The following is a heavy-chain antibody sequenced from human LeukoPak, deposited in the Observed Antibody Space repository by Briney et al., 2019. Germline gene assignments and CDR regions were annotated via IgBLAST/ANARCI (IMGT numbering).Heavy chain of an antibody. Sequence: ASVKVSCKASGYTFTSYYIHWVRHAPGQGLEWMGMVNPSGGSTSYAQKFQGRVTMTRDTSTSTVYMELSSLRSEDTAMYYCARGSPGYYDSSGYSNYWGQGTLVTVSS. CDR3: ARGSPGYYDSSGYSNY. CDR1: GYTFTSYY. V-gene: IGHV1-46*01. J-gene: IGHJ4*02. D-gene: IGHD3-22*01. CDR2: VNPSGGST.